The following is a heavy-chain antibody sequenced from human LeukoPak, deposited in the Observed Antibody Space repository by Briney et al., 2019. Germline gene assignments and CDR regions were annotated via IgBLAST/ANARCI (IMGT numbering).Heavy chain of an antibody. CDR3: ARNATTVNHVYKYFDY. D-gene: IGHD4-17*01. J-gene: IGHJ4*02. CDR2: AFNSGST. Sequence: SETLSLTCSVSGGSMNGGLYYWAWIRQSPGKGLEWIGSAFNSGSTSYNPSLKSRVTISVDTSKNQFSLKLTSVTAADTAVYYCARNATTVNHVYKYFDYWGQGVLVTVSS. V-gene: IGHV4-39*01. CDR1: GGSMNGGLYY.